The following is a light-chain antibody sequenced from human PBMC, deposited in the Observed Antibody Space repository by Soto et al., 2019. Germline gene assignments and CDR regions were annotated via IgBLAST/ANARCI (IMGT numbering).Light chain of an antibody. V-gene: IGKV3-11*01. J-gene: IGKJ4*01. CDR1: QSVSNNY. CDR2: DAF. CDR3: QQRSNWPLT. Sequence: EIVLTQSPGTLSLSPGERATLCCRASQSVSNNYLAWYQQKPGQAPRLLIYDAFDRATGIPARFSGRGSGTDFTLTISSLEPEDFAVYYCQQRSNWPLTFGVGTKVDIK.